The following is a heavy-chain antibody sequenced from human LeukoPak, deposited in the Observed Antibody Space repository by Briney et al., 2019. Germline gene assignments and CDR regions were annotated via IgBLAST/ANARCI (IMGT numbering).Heavy chain of an antibody. CDR3: ARGYDYGDSNWFDP. D-gene: IGHD4-17*01. V-gene: IGHV4-59*08. CDR2: IYYSGST. CDR1: GGSISSYY. J-gene: IGHJ5*02. Sequence: PSETLSLTCTVSGGSISSYYWSWIRQPPGKGLEWIGYIYYSGSTNYNPSLKSRVTISVDTSKNQFSLKLSSVTAADTAVYYCARGYDYGDSNWFDPWGQGTLVTVSS.